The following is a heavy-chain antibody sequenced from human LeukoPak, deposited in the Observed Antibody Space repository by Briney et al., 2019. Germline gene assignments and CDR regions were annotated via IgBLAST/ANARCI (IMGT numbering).Heavy chain of an antibody. CDR1: GGSISSYF. CDR3: ARVLDLSKRGLDAFDI. V-gene: IGHV4-59*01. D-gene: IGHD3-16*01. Sequence: LETLSVTCTVSGGSISSYFWSWIRQPPGKGLEWIGYVYYSGSTNYNPSLKSRVTISVDTSKKQFSLKLSSATAADTAVYYCARVLDLSKRGLDAFDIWGQGTIASVSS. J-gene: IGHJ3*02. CDR2: VYYSGST.